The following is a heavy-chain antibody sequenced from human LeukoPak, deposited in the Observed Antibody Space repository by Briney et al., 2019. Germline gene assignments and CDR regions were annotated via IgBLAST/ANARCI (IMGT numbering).Heavy chain of an antibody. V-gene: IGHV5-51*01. Sequence: GESLKISCKGSGYKFTNYWIGWVRQMPGKGLEWMGIIYPGDSDTRYSPSFQGQVTISADKSISTAYLQWSSLKASDTAIYFCARRISGYYIDYWGQGTLVTVSS. CDR2: IYPGDSDT. D-gene: IGHD1-26*01. CDR1: GYKFTNYW. CDR3: ARRISGYYIDY. J-gene: IGHJ4*02.